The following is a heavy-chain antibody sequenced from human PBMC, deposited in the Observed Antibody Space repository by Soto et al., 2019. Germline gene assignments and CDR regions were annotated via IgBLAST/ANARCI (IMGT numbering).Heavy chain of an antibody. D-gene: IGHD2-8*01. J-gene: IGHJ6*02. CDR1: GYTFTRYG. CDR3: AKNGQPPYYYYGLDV. Sequence: QGHLVQSEAEVKKSGASVKVSCKASGYTFTRYGISWVRQAPGQGLEWMGWISGYNGDTNYAQKFQGRVRMTIDTSTTTAYMELRSLTSDDTAVYYCAKNGQPPYYYYGLDVWGQGNKVTVSS. CDR2: ISGYNGDT. V-gene: IGHV1-18*01.